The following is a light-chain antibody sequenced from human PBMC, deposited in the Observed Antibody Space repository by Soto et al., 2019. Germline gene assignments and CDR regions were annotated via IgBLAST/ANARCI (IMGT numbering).Light chain of an antibody. Sequence: QSALTQPASVSGSPGQSITISCTGTSSDVGSYNYVSWYQQHPGKAPKLMIYDVSNRPSGVSNRFSGSKSGNTASLTISGLQAEDGADYYCSSYSISSTLGVFGGGTKLTVL. CDR3: SSYSISSTLGV. V-gene: IGLV2-14*01. J-gene: IGLJ2*01. CDR1: SSDVGSYNY. CDR2: DVS.